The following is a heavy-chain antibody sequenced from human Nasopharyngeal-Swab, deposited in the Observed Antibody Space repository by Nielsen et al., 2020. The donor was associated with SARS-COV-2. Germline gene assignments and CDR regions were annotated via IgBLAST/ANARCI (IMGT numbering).Heavy chain of an antibody. D-gene: IGHD6-13*01. J-gene: IGHJ6*03. CDR3: ARSGDSNYRRPPYYYYYMDV. V-gene: IGHV1-69*06. CDR2: IIPIFGTA. Sequence: WVRQAPGQGLEWMGGIIPIFGTANYAQKFQGRVTITADKSTSTAYMELSSLRSEDTAVYYCARSGDSNYRRPPYYYYYMDVWGKGTTVPSP.